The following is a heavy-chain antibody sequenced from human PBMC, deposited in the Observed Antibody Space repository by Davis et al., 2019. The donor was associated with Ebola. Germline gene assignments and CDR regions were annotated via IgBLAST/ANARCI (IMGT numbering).Heavy chain of an antibody. Sequence: GESLKISCAASGFTFSSYGMHWVRPAPGKGLEWVAVIWYDGSNKYYADSVKGRFTISRDNSKNTLYLQMNSLRAEDTAVYYCARDRSKETFDYWGQGTLVTVSS. CDR3: ARDRSKETFDY. V-gene: IGHV3-33*01. J-gene: IGHJ4*02. CDR1: GFTFSSYG. CDR2: IWYDGSNK.